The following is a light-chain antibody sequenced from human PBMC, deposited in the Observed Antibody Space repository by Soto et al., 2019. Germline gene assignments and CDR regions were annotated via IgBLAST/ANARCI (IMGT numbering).Light chain of an antibody. V-gene: IGLV2-14*01. CDR3: ISYTTSVTYV. CDR1: SSDVGGYNY. Sequence: QSAPTQPASVSGSPGQSITISCTGTSSDVGGYNYVSWYQQHPGKAPKLMISGVSNRPSGVSNRFSGSKSGNTASLTISGLQTEDEADYYCISYTTSVTYVFGTGTKLTVL. J-gene: IGLJ1*01. CDR2: GVS.